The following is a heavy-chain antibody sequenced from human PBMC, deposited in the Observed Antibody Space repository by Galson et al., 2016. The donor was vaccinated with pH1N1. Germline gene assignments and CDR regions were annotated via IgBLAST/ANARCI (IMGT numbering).Heavy chain of an antibody. CDR1: GYPFTRYD. V-gene: IGHV1-8*03. D-gene: IGHD3-10*01. J-gene: IGHJ5*02. CDR3: ARADHFAANGGFDP. Sequence: SEKVSCKASGYPFTRYDINWVRQAPGQGLEWMGWVNPNSGNAGYARKFRDRVTLTRDTSINTVYMEMSSLRHDDTAVYYCARADHFAANGGFDPWGQGTLVTVSS. CDR2: VNPNSGNA.